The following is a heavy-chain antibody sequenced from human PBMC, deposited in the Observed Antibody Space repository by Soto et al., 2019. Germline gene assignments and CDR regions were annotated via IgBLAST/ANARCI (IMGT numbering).Heavy chain of an antibody. CDR2: IRSKAYGGTT. CDR1: GFTFSIYD. J-gene: IGHJ3*02. V-gene: IGHV3-49*04. Sequence: PGGSLRLSCVASGFTFSIYDINWVRQAPGKGLEWVGFIRSKAYGGTTEYAASVKGRFTISRDDSKSIAYLQMNSLKTEDTAVYYCTTPRDYDSSGYYPDAFDIWGQGTMVTVSS. CDR3: TTPRDYDSSGYYPDAFDI. D-gene: IGHD3-22*01.